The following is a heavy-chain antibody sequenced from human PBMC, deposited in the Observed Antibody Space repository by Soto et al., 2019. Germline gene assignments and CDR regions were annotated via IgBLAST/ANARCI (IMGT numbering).Heavy chain of an antibody. V-gene: IGHV3-48*01. J-gene: IGHJ4*02. CDR3: ARDAPPDDY. CDR2: MSSSSSTI. CDR1: GFTFSSYS. Sequence: EVQLVESGGGLVQPGGSLRLSCAASGFTFSSYSMNWVRQAPGKGLEWVSYMSSSSSTIYYADSVKGRFTISRGNAKNSLYLQMNSLRAEDTAVYYCARDAPPDDYWGQGTLVTVSS.